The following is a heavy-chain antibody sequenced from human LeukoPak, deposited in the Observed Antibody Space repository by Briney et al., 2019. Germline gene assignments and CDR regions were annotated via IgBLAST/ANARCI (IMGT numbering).Heavy chain of an antibody. Sequence: GGSLRLSCAASGFTFTTYGISWVRQAPGRGLEWVATINNSGGSTYYADSVKGRFTISRDNSKNTLYLHMNSLRAEDTAVYYCAKDQAYCSGGSCYFLGLRSEFDYWGQGTLVTVSS. CDR1: GFTFTTYG. CDR3: AKDQAYCSGGSCYFLGLRSEFDY. CDR2: INNSGGST. D-gene: IGHD2-15*01. V-gene: IGHV3-23*01. J-gene: IGHJ4*02.